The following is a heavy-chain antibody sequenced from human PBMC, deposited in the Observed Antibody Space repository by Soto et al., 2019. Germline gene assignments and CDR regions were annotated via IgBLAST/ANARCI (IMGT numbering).Heavy chain of an antibody. J-gene: IGHJ4*02. CDR2: INHSGST. CDR3: ARGKITGLFDY. Sequence: PSETLPLTCAVYGGSFSGYYWTWIRQPPGTGLEWIGEINHSGSTNYNPSLKSRVTISVDTSKNQFSLKLTSVTAADTAVYYCARGKITGLFDYWGQGTLVAISS. CDR1: GGSFSGYY. V-gene: IGHV4-34*01. D-gene: IGHD2-8*02.